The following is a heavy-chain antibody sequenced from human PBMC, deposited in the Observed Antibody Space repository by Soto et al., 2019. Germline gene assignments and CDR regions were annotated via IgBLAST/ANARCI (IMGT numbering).Heavy chain of an antibody. CDR2: IDAGNGDT. CDR3: ARAEVVVPQDY. Sequence: ASVKVSCKAFGYNFANYAIHWVRQAPGQWLEWMGWIDAGNGDTKYSQRFRGRVTITRDTAANTVFMELRSLRSDDTAVYYCARAEVVVPQDYWGQGXLVTSPQ. D-gene: IGHD2-15*01. CDR1: GYNFANYA. V-gene: IGHV1-3*01. J-gene: IGHJ4*02.